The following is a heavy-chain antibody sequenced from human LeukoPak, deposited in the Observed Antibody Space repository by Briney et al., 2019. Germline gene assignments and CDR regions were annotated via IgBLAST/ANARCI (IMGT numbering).Heavy chain of an antibody. J-gene: IGHJ6*04. CDR1: GFTFSSHD. CDR2: IGTAGDP. V-gene: IGHV3-13*05. CDR3: ARDRGYCSSTSCYYYGMDV. Sequence: GGSLRLSCAASGFTFSSHDMHWVRQATGKGLEWVSAIGTAGDPYYPGSVKGRFTISRENAKNSLYLQMNSLRAGDTAVYYCARDRGYCSSTSCYYYGMDVWGKGTTVTVSS. D-gene: IGHD2-2*01.